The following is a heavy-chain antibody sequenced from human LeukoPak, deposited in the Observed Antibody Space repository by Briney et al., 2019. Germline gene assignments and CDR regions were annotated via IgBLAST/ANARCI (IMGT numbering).Heavy chain of an antibody. J-gene: IGHJ6*02. CDR3: ASGYSSGWDYYYYGMDV. CDR1: GFTLSSYG. Sequence: PGGSLRLSCAASGFTLSSYGMHWVRQAPGKGLEWVAVIWYDGSNKYYADSVKGRFTISRDNSKNTLYLQMNSLRAEDTAVYYCASGYSSGWDYYYYGMDVWGQGTTVTVSS. D-gene: IGHD6-19*01. V-gene: IGHV3-33*01. CDR2: IWYDGSNK.